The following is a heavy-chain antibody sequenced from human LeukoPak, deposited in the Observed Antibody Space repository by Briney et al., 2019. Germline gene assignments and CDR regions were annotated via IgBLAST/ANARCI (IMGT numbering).Heavy chain of an antibody. J-gene: IGHJ4*02. CDR1: GLTFSSYW. Sequence: GGSLRLSCAVSGLTFSSYWMTWVRQAPGKGLELVANIKQDGSEKYYVDSVKGRFTISRDSAKNSLYLQMSSVRAEDTAVYYCARVGCTSTSCLANWGQGTLVTVSS. D-gene: IGHD2-2*01. CDR3: ARVGCTSTSCLAN. CDR2: IKQDGSEK. V-gene: IGHV3-7*01.